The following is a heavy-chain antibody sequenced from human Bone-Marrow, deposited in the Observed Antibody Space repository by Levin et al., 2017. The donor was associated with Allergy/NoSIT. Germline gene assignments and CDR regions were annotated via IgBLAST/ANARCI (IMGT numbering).Heavy chain of an antibody. Sequence: GGSLRLSCVGSGFTFENHGIHWVRQAPGKGLEWVSVSSYDGSDEYYGESVRGRITMSRDNSKNTVYLQIDTVRPDDTALYYCAKTGGNHRHEFDSWGQEILVTVSS. V-gene: IGHV3-30*18. CDR2: SSYDGSDE. CDR3: AKTGGNHRHEFDS. CDR1: GFTFENHG. D-gene: IGHD1-1*01. J-gene: IGHJ4*02.